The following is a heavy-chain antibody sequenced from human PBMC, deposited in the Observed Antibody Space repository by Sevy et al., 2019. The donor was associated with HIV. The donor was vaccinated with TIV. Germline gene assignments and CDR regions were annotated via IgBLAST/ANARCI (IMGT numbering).Heavy chain of an antibody. J-gene: IGHJ4*02. V-gene: IGHV1-69*13. Sequence: ASVKVSCKASGGTFSSYAISWVRQAPGQGLEWTGGIIPIFGAANYAQNFQGRVTITADESTSTVYMELSSLRSEDTAVYYCAKALYGSGSYYNLGYWGQGTLVTVSS. CDR1: GGTFSSYA. CDR3: AKALYGSGSYYNLGY. D-gene: IGHD3-10*01. CDR2: IIPIFGAA.